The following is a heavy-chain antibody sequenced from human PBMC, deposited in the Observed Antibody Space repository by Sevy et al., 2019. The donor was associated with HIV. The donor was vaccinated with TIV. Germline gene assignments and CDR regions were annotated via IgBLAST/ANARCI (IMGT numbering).Heavy chain of an antibody. Sequence: GGSLRLSCAASGFTFSTHWMTWVLQAPGKGLEWVANINQDGSEKYYMDSAKGRFTISRDNAKNSLYLQMNSLRDEDTAVYYCARRNFEDLYVDNWFDPWGQGTLVTVSS. CDR3: ARRNFEDLYVDNWFDP. D-gene: IGHD1-7*01. J-gene: IGHJ5*02. V-gene: IGHV3-7*01. CDR1: GFTFSTHW. CDR2: INQDGSEK.